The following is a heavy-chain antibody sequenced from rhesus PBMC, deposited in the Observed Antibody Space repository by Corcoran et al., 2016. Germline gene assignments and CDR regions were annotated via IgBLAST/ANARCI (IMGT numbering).Heavy chain of an antibody. D-gene: IGHD6-13*01. CDR3: ARSGYSSWYLDACDF. CDR1: GFTFSSYG. Sequence: EVQLVETGGGLVQPGGSLKLSCAASGFTFSSYGMSWVRQAPGKGLEWVSAINSGWGSTYYAESVKGRFTISRDNSKNTLSRQMNSLRAEDTAVYYCARSGYSSWYLDACDFWGQGLRVTVSS. V-gene: IGHV3S5*01. CDR2: INSGWGST. J-gene: IGHJ3*01.